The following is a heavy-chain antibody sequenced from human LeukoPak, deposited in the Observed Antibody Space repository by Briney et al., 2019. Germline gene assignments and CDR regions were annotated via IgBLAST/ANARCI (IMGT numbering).Heavy chain of an antibody. CDR1: GYTFTTYS. J-gene: IGHJ1*01. CDR2: ISVNNGGT. V-gene: IGHV1-18*01. Sequence: ASVKVTCKASGYTFTTYSLAWVRQAPGQSLEWMGWISVNNGGTNYAQSFQDRVTLTRDTSTNTAYLELRSLRSDDTAIIYCATATQPRGYFLHWGQGTLVTVSS. CDR3: ATATQPRGYFLH. D-gene: IGHD2-2*01.